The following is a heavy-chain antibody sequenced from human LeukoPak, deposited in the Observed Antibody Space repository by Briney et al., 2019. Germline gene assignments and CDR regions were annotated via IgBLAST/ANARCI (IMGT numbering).Heavy chain of an antibody. Sequence: GGSLRLSCAASGFIVSSNYMSWVRQAPGKGLEWVSVIYRGGSTYYADSVKGRFTISRDNSKNTLYLQMNSLRAEDTAVYYCARGLTIDDAFDIWGQGTMVTVS. CDR1: GFIVSSNY. CDR3: ARGLTIDDAFDI. V-gene: IGHV3-66*01. J-gene: IGHJ3*02. CDR2: IYRGGST. D-gene: IGHD3-3*01.